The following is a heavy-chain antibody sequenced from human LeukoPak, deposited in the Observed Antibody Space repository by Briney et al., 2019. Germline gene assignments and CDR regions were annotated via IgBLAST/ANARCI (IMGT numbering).Heavy chain of an antibody. D-gene: IGHD2-2*01. V-gene: IGHV3-7*03. CDR2: IKQDGSEE. Sequence: GGSLRLSCAVSGVNFSSYWMSWVRQAPGKGLEWVANIKQDGSEEYYVDSVKGRFTISTDNAKNSLYLQMNSLQTEDTAVYYCVRVPTSHYAADSWGQGTLVTVSS. CDR3: VRVPTSHYAADS. J-gene: IGHJ4*02. CDR1: GVNFSSYW.